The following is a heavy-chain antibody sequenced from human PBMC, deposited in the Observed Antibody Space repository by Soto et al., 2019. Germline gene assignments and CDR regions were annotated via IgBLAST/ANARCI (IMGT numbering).Heavy chain of an antibody. CDR2: ISGSGAST. D-gene: IGHD2-15*01. V-gene: IGHV3-23*01. Sequence: GGSLRLSCATSGFTFSSHAMSWVRQAPGKGLECVSAISGSGASTYYVDSVKGRFTISRDNSKNTLYLQMNSLRAEDTAVYHCAKGGYCGGGSCYGYYFMDVWGKGTTVTVSS. CDR3: AKGGYCGGGSCYGYYFMDV. J-gene: IGHJ6*03. CDR1: GFTFSSHA.